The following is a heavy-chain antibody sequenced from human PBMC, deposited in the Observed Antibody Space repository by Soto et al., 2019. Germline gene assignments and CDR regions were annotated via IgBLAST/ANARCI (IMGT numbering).Heavy chain of an antibody. V-gene: IGHV1-2*02. CDR2: INPKSGDT. Sequence: QVQLVQSGAELKKPGASVKVSCKASGYSFSDYYVHWVRQAPGQGLEWMGWINPKSGDTRFAQKFQVRVAMTRETSTSTAYMELSGLTSDDTAVYYCARVKVVGVTGTWDYGMDVWGQGTTVT. D-gene: IGHD1-20*01. CDR1: GYSFSDYY. CDR3: ARVKVVGVTGTWDYGMDV. J-gene: IGHJ6*02.